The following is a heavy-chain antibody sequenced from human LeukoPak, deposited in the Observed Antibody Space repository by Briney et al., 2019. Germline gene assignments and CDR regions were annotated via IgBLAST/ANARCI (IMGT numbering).Heavy chain of an antibody. Sequence: ASVKVSCKASGGTFSSYAISWVRQAPGQGLEWMGRIIPILGIANYAQKFQGRVTITADKSTSTAYMELRSLRSDDTAMYYCARDHYNYVWGSRPDAFDIWGQGTMVTVSS. CDR2: IIPILGIA. CDR1: GGTFSSYA. J-gene: IGHJ3*02. D-gene: IGHD3-16*01. CDR3: ARDHYNYVWGSRPDAFDI. V-gene: IGHV1-69*04.